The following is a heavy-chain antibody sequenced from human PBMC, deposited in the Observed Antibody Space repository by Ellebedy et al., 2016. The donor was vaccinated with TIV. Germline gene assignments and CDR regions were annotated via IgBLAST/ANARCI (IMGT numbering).Heavy chain of an antibody. CDR3: ARGPPKWEVPLDLDC. D-gene: IGHD1-26*01. CDR2: IIPIVGIT. CDR1: GGTLRRYG. Sequence: AASVKVSCKASGGTLRRYGISWVRQAPGLGLEWMGRIIPIVGITIYAQKFQDRVTITEDNFTNPVYMEMSSLRSEDTAVYYCARGPPKWEVPLDLDCWGQGTLVIVSS. V-gene: IGHV1-69*04. J-gene: IGHJ4*02.